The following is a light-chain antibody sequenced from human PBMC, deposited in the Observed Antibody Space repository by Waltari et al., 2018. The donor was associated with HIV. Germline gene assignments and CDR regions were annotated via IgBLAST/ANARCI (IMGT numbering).Light chain of an antibody. V-gene: IGLV2-11*01. Sequence: QSDLTQTRSVSGSAGQSVTISCTGTSSDVGGYYSVSWYLQHPGKVPKLIIYEVIKRPSGVPDRFSGSKSGNTASLTISGLQTEDEADYFCCSYAGTYTYVLFGGGTKLTVL. J-gene: IGLJ3*02. CDR2: EVI. CDR3: CSYAGTYTYVL. CDR1: SSDVGGYYS.